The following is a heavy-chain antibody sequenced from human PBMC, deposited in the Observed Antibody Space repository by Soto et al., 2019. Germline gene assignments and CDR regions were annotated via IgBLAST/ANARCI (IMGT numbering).Heavy chain of an antibody. CDR2: IYHSGST. Sequence: SESLSLTCAVSGGSISSGGYSWSWIRQPPGKGLEWIGYIYHSGSTYYNPSLKSRVTISVDRSKNQFSLKLSSVTAADTAVYYCARGASRRNWFDPWGQGTLVTAPQ. V-gene: IGHV4-30-2*01. CDR3: ARGASRRNWFDP. J-gene: IGHJ5*02. CDR1: GGSISSGGYS. D-gene: IGHD2-2*01.